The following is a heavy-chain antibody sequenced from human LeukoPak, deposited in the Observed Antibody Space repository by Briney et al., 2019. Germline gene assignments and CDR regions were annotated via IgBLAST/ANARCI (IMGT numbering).Heavy chain of an antibody. D-gene: IGHD3-22*01. CDR2: IYYSGST. Sequence: SETLSLTCTVSGGSISSGGYYWSWIRQHPGKGLEWIGYIYYSGSTYYNPSLKSRVTISVGTSKNQFSLKLSSVTAADTAVYYCARGYDSSGYYATYFDYWGQGTLVTVSS. CDR1: GGSISSGGYY. J-gene: IGHJ4*02. CDR3: ARGYDSSGYYATYFDY. V-gene: IGHV4-31*03.